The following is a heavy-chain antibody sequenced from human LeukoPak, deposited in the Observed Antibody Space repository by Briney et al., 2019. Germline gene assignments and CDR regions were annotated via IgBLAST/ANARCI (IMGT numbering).Heavy chain of an antibody. CDR3: ARSAYCGGDCYSALYYYGMDV. D-gene: IGHD2-21*02. J-gene: IGHJ6*02. V-gene: IGHV3-64*01. CDR2: ISSNGGST. Sequence: TGGSLRLSCAASGFTFSSYAMHWVRQAPGKGLEYVSAISSNGGSTYYANSVKGRFTISRDNSKNTLYLQMGSLRAEDMAVYYCARSAYCGGDCYSALYYYGMDVWGQGTTVTVSS. CDR1: GFTFSSYA.